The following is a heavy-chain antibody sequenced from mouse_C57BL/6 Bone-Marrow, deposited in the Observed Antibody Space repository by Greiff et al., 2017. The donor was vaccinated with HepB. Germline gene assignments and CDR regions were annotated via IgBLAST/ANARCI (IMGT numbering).Heavy chain of an antibody. CDR2: IDPSDSYT. J-gene: IGHJ2*01. CDR1: GYTFTSYW. Sequence: QVQLQQPGAELVRPGTSVKLSCKASGYTFTSYWMHWVKQRPGQGLEWIGVIDPSDSYTNYNQKFKGKATLTVDTSSSTAYMQLSSLTSEDSAVYYCARGEGEDCGPGTTLTVSS. CDR3: ARGEGED. V-gene: IGHV1-59*01.